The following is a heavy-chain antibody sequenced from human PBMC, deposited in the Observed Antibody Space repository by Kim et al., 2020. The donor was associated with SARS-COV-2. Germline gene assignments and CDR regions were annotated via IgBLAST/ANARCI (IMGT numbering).Heavy chain of an antibody. V-gene: IGHV3-73*01. CDR3: TRIPATTLAFWDAFDI. D-gene: IGHD1-1*01. Sequence: VKGRFTISRDDSKNTAYLEMSSLKTEDTALYYCTRIPATTLAFWDAFDIWGQGTMVTVSS. J-gene: IGHJ3*02.